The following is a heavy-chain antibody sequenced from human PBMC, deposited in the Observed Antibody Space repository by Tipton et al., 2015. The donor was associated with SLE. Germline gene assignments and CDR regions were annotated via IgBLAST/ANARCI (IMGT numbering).Heavy chain of an antibody. CDR2: INHSGST. D-gene: IGHD2-2*03. V-gene: IGHV4-34*01. J-gene: IGHJ4*02. Sequence: TLSLTCAVYGGSFSGYYWSWIRQPPGKGLEWIGEINHSGSTNYNPSLKSRVTISVDTSKNQFSLKLSSVTAADTAVYYCARLVSGARPGYCSSTSCSEDFDYWGQGTLVNVSS. CDR1: GGSFSGYY. CDR3: ARLVSGARPGYCSSTSCSEDFDY.